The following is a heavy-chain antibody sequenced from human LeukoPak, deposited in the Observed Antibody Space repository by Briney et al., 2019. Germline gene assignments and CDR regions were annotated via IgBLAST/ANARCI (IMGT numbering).Heavy chain of an antibody. CDR1: GGTFSSYA. CDR2: IIPIFGTA. J-gene: IGHJ5*02. D-gene: IGHD3-10*01. V-gene: IGHV1-69*13. CDR3: ARVAMGRGVAYLGFDP. Sequence: ASVKVSCKASGGTFSSYAISWVRQAPGQGLEWMGGIIPIFGTANYAQKFQGRVTITADESTSTAYMELSSLRSEDTAVYYCARVAMGRGVAYLGFDPWGQGTLVTVS.